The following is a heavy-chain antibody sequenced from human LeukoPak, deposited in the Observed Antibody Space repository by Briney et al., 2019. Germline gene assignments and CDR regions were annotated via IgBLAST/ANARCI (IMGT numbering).Heavy chain of an antibody. D-gene: IGHD3-10*01. CDR1: GFTFRNYW. Sequence: QPGGSLRLSCAASGFTFRNYWMHWVRQAPGKGLVWVSHINIDGSTTNYADSVKGRFTVSRDNAKNTLYPQMNSLRVEDTAVYYCARYDYFGSGTSNWGQGTLVTVSS. CDR2: INIDGSTT. V-gene: IGHV3-74*01. CDR3: ARYDYFGSGTSN. J-gene: IGHJ4*02.